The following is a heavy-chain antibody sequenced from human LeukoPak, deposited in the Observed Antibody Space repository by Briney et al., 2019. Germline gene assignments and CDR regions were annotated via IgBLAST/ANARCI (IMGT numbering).Heavy chain of an antibody. D-gene: IGHD2-21*02. Sequence: SETLSLTCTVSGGSISSSSYYWGWIRQPPGKGLEWIGDIYYSGTTNYNPSLKSPVTISIDTSKNQFSLKLSSVTAADTAVYYCARGGTRDGGHYSDYWGQGTLVTVSS. CDR2: IYYSGTT. CDR3: ARGGTRDGGHYSDY. J-gene: IGHJ4*02. CDR1: GGSISSSSYY. V-gene: IGHV4-61*05.